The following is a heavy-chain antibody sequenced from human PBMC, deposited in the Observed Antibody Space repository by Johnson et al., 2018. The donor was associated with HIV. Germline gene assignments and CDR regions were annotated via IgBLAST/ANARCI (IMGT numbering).Heavy chain of an antibody. D-gene: IGHD3-3*01. CDR1: GFTFSSYD. CDR2: IGTAGDT. J-gene: IGHJ3*02. Sequence: VQLVESGGGLVQPGGSLRLSCAASGFTFSSYDMHWVRQATGKGLEWVSAIGTAGDTYYPGSVKGRFTISRENAKNSLYLQMNSLRAEDTAVYYCARAYNFWSGENDAFDIWGQGTMVTVSS. CDR3: ARAYNFWSGENDAFDI. V-gene: IGHV3-13*01.